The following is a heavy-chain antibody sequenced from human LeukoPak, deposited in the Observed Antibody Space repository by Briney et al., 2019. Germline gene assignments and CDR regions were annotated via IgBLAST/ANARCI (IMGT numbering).Heavy chain of an antibody. CDR1: GYRFTSYW. V-gene: IGHV5-51*01. Sequence: GESLKISCKGSGYRFTSYWIGWVRQMPGKGLEWMGIIYPGDSDTRYSPSFQGQVTISADKSISTAYLQWSSLKASDTAMYYCARQGTYYYDSSGRFDPWGQGTLVTVSS. CDR3: ARQGTYYYDSSGRFDP. J-gene: IGHJ5*02. D-gene: IGHD3-22*01. CDR2: IYPGDSDT.